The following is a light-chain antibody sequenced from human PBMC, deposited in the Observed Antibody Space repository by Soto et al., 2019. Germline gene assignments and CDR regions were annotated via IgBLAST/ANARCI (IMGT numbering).Light chain of an antibody. CDR2: DAS. J-gene: IGKJ3*01. CDR3: QQYGSSYT. CDR1: QSVSSRY. Sequence: EIVLTQSPGTLSLSPGEPATLSCRASQSVSSRYLAWYQQKPGQAPRHLIYDASYRAPGIPDRFSGSGSGTDFTLTISRLEPEDFAVYYCQQYGSSYTFGPGTKVDIK. V-gene: IGKV3-20*01.